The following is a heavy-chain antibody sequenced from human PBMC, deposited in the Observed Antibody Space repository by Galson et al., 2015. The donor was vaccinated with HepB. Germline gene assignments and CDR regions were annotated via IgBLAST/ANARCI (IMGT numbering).Heavy chain of an antibody. CDR2: VRYTGTT. D-gene: IGHD2-21*02. J-gene: IGHJ4*02. V-gene: IGHV4-59*08. CDR3: ARHPGRGSDGYAFDN. CDR1: GGFISNYY. Sequence: ETLSLTCTVSGGFISNYYWSWIRQPPGKGLEWIGYVRYTGTTEYNPFLNRPVTISVDASGNQVSLRLRSVTAADTAVYFCARHPGRGSDGYAFDNWGQGILVTVSS.